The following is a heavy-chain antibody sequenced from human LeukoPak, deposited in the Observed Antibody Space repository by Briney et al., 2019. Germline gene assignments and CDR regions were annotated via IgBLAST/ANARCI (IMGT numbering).Heavy chain of an antibody. CDR1: GYSFTSYW. J-gene: IGHJ4*02. V-gene: IGHV5-51*01. CDR2: IYPGDSDT. Sequence: GASLKISCKGSGYSFTSYWIGWVRQMPGKGLEWMGIIYPGDSDTRYSPSFQGQVTISADKSISTAYLQWSSLKASDTAMYYCARLLRRDGYNLAFPDYWGQGTLVTVSS. D-gene: IGHD5-24*01. CDR3: ARLLRRDGYNLAFPDY.